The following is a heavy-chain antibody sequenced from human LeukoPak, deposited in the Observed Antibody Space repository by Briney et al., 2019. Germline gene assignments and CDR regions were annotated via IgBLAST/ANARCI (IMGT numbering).Heavy chain of an antibody. V-gene: IGHV4-34*01. CDR1: GGSFSGYY. D-gene: IGHD6-13*01. CDR2: INHSGRT. CDR3: ARGRIAAPNWFDP. J-gene: IGHJ5*02. Sequence: SETLSLTCAVYGGSFSGYYWSWIRQPPGKGLEWIGEINHSGRTNYNPSLKSRVTISVDTSKNQFSLKLNSVTAADTAVYYCARGRIAAPNWFDPWGQGTLVTVSS.